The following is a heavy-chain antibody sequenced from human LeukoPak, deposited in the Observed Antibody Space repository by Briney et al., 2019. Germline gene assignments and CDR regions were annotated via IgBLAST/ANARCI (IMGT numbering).Heavy chain of an antibody. D-gene: IGHD3-16*01. CDR3: ARVWDGDYVGY. V-gene: IGHV4-30-2*01. J-gene: IGHJ4*02. CDR1: GGSISSGGYY. Sequence: SETLSLTCTVSGGSISSGGYYWSWIRQPPGKGLEWIGYIYHSGSTYYNPSLKSRVTISVDRSKNQFSLKLSSVTAADTAVYYCARVWDGDYVGYWGQGTLVTVSS. CDR2: IYHSGST.